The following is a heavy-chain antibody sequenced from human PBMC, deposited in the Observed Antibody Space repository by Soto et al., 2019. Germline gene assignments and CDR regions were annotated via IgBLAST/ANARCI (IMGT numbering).Heavy chain of an antibody. CDR2: ISSSGGST. CDR3: MRPAPRGRHYFYFGMDV. J-gene: IGHJ6*02. V-gene: IGHV3-23*01. CDR1: GFTFSSYA. Sequence: EVQLLESGGGLVQPGGSLRLSCAASGFTFSSYAMSWVRQAPGKGLKWFSGISSSGGSTYYADSVKGRFTIPRDNSKNTLFLRMIGLRVEDTAVYYCMRPAPRGRHYFYFGMDVWGQGTTVTVS. D-gene: IGHD3-10*01.